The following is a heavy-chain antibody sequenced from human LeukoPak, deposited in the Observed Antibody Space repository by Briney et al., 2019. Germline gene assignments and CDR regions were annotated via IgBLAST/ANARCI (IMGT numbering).Heavy chain of an antibody. D-gene: IGHD3-3*01. J-gene: IGHJ5*02. Sequence: ASVKVSCKVSGYTFTSYAMHWVRQAPGQRLEWMGWINAGNGNTKYSQKFQGRVTITRDTSASTAYMELSSLRSEDTAVYYCAREASGYDFWSGYWYWFDPWGQGTLVTVSS. CDR1: GYTFTSYA. CDR3: AREASGYDFWSGYWYWFDP. V-gene: IGHV1-3*01. CDR2: INAGNGNT.